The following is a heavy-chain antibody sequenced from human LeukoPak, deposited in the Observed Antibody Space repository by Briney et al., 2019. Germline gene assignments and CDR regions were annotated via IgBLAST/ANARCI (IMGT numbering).Heavy chain of an antibody. CDR2: ISSSSNYI. CDR1: GFTFSDYY. V-gene: IGHV3-11*06. Sequence: GSLRLSCAASGFTFSDYYMSWIRQAPGKGLEWVSFISSSSNYIYYADSVKGRFTMSRDNAKNSLLLQMNSLRAEDTAVYYCARGTPTTRDFDYWGQGTLVTVSS. CDR3: ARGTPTTRDFDY. J-gene: IGHJ4*02. D-gene: IGHD4-11*01.